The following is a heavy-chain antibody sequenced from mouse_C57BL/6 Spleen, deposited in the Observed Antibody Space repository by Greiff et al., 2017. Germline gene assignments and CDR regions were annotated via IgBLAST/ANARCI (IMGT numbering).Heavy chain of an antibody. Sequence: QVQLQQPGAELVKPGASVKLSCKASGYTFTSYWMHWVKQRPGQGLEWIGMIHPNSGSTNYNEKFKSKATLTVDKSSSTAYMQLSSLTSEDSAVCYCAREENYYGSSPFAYWGQGTLVTVSA. CDR1: GYTFTSYW. V-gene: IGHV1-64*01. D-gene: IGHD1-1*01. CDR3: AREENYYGSSPFAY. J-gene: IGHJ3*01. CDR2: IHPNSGST.